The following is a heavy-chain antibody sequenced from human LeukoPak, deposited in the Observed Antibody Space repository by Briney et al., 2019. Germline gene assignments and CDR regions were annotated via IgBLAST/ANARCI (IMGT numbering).Heavy chain of an antibody. CDR3: AREELWFGELSCLDY. CDR1: GYTFTGYY. D-gene: IGHD3-10*01. V-gene: IGHV1-2*02. CDR2: INPNSGGT. Sequence: ASVKVSCKASGYTFTGYYMHWVRQAPGQGLEWMGWINPNSGGTNYAQKFQGRVTVTRDTSISTAYMELSRLRSDDTAVYYCAREELWFGELSCLDYWGQGILVTVSS. J-gene: IGHJ4*02.